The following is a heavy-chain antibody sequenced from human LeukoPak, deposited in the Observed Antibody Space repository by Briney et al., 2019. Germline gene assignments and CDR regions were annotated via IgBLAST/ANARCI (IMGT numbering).Heavy chain of an antibody. Sequence: PGGPLTLSCAASGFTFSGYEMNWVRQATGKGREWVSYISSSGSTIYYADPVKGRFTISRDNAKNSLYLQMNSLRAEDTAVYYCARSYGSGSFDYWGQGTLVTVSS. CDR2: ISSSGSTI. V-gene: IGHV3-48*03. D-gene: IGHD3-10*01. J-gene: IGHJ4*02. CDR1: GFTFSGYE. CDR3: ARSYGSGSFDY.